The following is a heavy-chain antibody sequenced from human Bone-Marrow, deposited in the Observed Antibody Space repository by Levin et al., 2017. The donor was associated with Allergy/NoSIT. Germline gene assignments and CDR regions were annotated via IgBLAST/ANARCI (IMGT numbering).Heavy chain of an antibody. Sequence: GESLKISCQVSGYSFTSYWIGWVRQMPGKGLEWMGIIYPGDSDTRYSPSFQGQVTISADKSISTAYLQWSSLKASDTGTYYSARPKTYDFRTGCGASFDYWGQGTVVTVSS. J-gene: IGHJ4*02. D-gene: IGHD3-3*01. CDR2: IYPGDSDT. V-gene: IGHV5-51*01. CDR3: ARPKTYDFRTGCGASFDY. CDR1: GYSFTSYW.